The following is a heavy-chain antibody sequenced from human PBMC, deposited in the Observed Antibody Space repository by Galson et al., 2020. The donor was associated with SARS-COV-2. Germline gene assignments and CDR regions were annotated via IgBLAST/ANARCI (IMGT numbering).Heavy chain of an antibody. V-gene: IGHV2-5*01. CDR2: TYWNDDK. Sequence: ESGPTLVKPTQTLTLTCTLSEFSPSTSALGVAWIRQPPGKALEWLTLTYWNDDKLYSPSLKSRLTITKDTSKNRVVLTMTNMDPVDTATYYCAHTPARAWLKPYCDYWGQGTLVTVSS. CDR3: AHTPARAWLKPYCDY. J-gene: IGHJ4*02. D-gene: IGHD5-12*01. CDR1: EFSPSTSALG.